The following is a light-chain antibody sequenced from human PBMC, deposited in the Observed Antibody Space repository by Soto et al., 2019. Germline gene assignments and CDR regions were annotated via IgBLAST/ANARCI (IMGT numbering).Light chain of an antibody. CDR3: QKYNSYTRT. Sequence: DIQMTQSPSTLSASVGDRVTITCRASQSISTWLAWYQQKPGKAPTLLIYHASSLASGVPSRLSGSGSGTEFTLTISSLQPEDCANYHCQKYNSYTRTFGQGTKVEIK. J-gene: IGKJ1*01. CDR2: HAS. CDR1: QSISTW. V-gene: IGKV1-5*01.